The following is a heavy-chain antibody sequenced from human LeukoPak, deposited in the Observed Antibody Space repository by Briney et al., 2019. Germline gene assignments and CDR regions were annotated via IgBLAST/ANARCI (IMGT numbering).Heavy chain of an antibody. D-gene: IGHD4-11*01. CDR3: ARDEVTTVTTGLNWFDP. V-gene: IGHV4-34*01. CDR2: INHSGST. Sequence: PSETLSLTCAVYGGSFSGYYWSWIRQPPGKGLEWIGEINHSGSTNYNPSLKSRVTISVDTSKNQFSLKLSSVTAADTAVYYCARDEVTTVTTGLNWFDPWGQGTLVTVSS. CDR1: GGSFSGYY. J-gene: IGHJ5*02.